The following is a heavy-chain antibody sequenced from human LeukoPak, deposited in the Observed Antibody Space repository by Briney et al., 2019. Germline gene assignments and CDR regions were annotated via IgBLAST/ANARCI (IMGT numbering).Heavy chain of an antibody. Sequence: GESLKISCKGPGYSFTSYWIGWVRQMPGKGLGWVGIIYPGDSDTRYSPSFQGQVTISADKSISTAYLQWSSLKASDTAMYYCARRRVSYGGYFDYWGQGTVVTVSA. CDR3: ARRRVSYGGYFDY. CDR1: GYSFTSYW. CDR2: IYPGDSDT. D-gene: IGHD2/OR15-2a*01. J-gene: IGHJ4*02. V-gene: IGHV5-51*01.